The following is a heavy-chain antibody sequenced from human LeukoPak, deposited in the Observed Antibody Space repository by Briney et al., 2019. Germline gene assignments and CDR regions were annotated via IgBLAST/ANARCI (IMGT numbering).Heavy chain of an antibody. Sequence: GASVKVSCKASGYTFTSYGISWMRQAPGQGLEWMGWISAYNGNTNYAQKLQGRVTMTEDTSTDTAYMELSSLRSEDSAVYYCATAGTLTGYSIPSYYYFYMDVWGKGTTVIVSS. CDR3: ATAGTLTGYSIPSYYYFYMDV. V-gene: IGHV1-18*01. CDR1: GYTFTSYG. J-gene: IGHJ6*03. D-gene: IGHD3-9*01. CDR2: ISAYNGNT.